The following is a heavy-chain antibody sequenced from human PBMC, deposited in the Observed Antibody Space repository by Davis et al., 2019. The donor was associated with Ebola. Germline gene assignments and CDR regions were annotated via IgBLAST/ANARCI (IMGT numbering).Heavy chain of an antibody. CDR1: GFTFSSYG. Sequence: GESLKISRAASGFTFSSYGMHWVRQAPGKGLEWVAVISYDGSNKYYADSVKGRFTISRDNSKNTLYLQMNSLRAEDTAVYYCANEAVGQWLSYYFDYWGQGTLVTVSS. V-gene: IGHV3-30*18. D-gene: IGHD5-12*01. CDR2: ISYDGSNK. CDR3: ANEAVGQWLSYYFDY. J-gene: IGHJ4*02.